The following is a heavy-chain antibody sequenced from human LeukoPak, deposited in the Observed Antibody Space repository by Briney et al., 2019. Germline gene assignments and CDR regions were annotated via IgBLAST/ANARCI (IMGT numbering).Heavy chain of an antibody. CDR1: GYTFTSYY. CDR2: INPNSGGT. CDR3: ARHGSGTSRYYYYMDV. D-gene: IGHD3-10*01. Sequence: ASVKVSCKASGYTFTSYYMHWVRQAPGQGLEWMGWINPNSGGTNYAQKFQGRVTMTRDTSISTAYMELSRLRSDDTAVYYCARHGSGTSRYYYYMDVWGKGTTVTVSS. J-gene: IGHJ6*03. V-gene: IGHV1-2*02.